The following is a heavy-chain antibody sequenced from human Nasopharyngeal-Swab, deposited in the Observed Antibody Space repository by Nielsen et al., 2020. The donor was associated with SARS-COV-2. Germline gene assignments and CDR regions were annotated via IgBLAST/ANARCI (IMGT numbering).Heavy chain of an antibody. CDR2: IFSNDET. CDR3: ARIVTTAAFDI. V-gene: IGHV2-26*01. Sequence: SGPTLLKPTETLTLTCTVSGFSLSNATMGGSWIRQPPGKALEWLAHIFSNDETSYSTTLKSRLTISKDTSKSQVVLTMTNMDPVDSATYYCARIVTTAAFDIWGQGTMVTVSS. CDR1: GFSLSNATMG. J-gene: IGHJ3*02. D-gene: IGHD4-17*01.